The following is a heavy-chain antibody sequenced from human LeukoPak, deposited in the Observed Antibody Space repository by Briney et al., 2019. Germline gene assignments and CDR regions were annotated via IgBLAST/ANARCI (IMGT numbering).Heavy chain of an antibody. V-gene: IGHV1-2*06. J-gene: IGHJ4*02. Sequence: ASVKVSCKASGYTFTDYFMHWVRQAPGQGLEWLGRINPDSGGTNSAQKFQGRLTMTRDTSLSTAYMDLSSLTSDDTAVYYCARERLRQGEDYWGQGTLVTVSS. D-gene: IGHD3-16*01. CDR1: GYTFTDYF. CDR3: ARERLRQGEDY. CDR2: INPDSGGT.